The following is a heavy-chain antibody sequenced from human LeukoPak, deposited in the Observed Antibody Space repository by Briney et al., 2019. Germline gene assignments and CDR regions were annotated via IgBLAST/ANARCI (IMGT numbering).Heavy chain of an antibody. CDR1: GFTFSTYD. CDR3: ARGSWESYFYS. V-gene: IGHV3-23*01. D-gene: IGHD1-26*01. J-gene: IGHJ4*02. Sequence: GGSLRLSCAASGFTFSTYDKNWVRQAPGKGLEWVSIISGSGSTYYADSVKGRFTISRDNSKNTLYLQMNSLRAEDTAVYYCARGSWESYFYSWGQGTLVTVSS. CDR2: ISGSGST.